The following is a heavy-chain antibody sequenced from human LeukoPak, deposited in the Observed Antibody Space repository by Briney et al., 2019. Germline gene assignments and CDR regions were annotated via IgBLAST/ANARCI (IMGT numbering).Heavy chain of an antibody. D-gene: IGHD6-19*01. Sequence: SGPALVKPTQTLTLTCTFSGFSLSTSGMRVSWIRQPPEKALEWLARIDWDDDKFYSTSLKTRLTISKDTSKNQVVLTMTNMDPVDTATYYCARIYSSGWYDYWGQGTLVTVSS. V-gene: IGHV2-70*04. CDR1: GFSLSTSGMR. CDR3: ARIYSSGWYDY. CDR2: IDWDDDK. J-gene: IGHJ4*02.